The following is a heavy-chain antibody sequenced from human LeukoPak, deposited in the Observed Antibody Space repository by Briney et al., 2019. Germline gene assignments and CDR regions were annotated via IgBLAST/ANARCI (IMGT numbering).Heavy chain of an antibody. CDR2: ISWNSGSI. CDR3: AKDITAGAVASAAFDY. D-gene: IGHD6-19*01. CDR1: GFTFDDYA. V-gene: IGHV3-9*03. Sequence: GGSLRLSCAASGFTFDDYAMHWVRQAPGKGLEWVSGISWNSGSIGYADSVKGRFTISRDNAKNSLYLQMNSLRAADMALYYCAKDITAGAVASAAFDYWGQGTLVTVSS. J-gene: IGHJ4*02.